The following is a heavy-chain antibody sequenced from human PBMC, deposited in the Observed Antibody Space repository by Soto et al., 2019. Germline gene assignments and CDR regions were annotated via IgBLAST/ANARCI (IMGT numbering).Heavy chain of an antibody. CDR3: AKDKWLQSYRGFDY. J-gene: IGHJ4*02. V-gene: IGHV3-23*01. CDR2: ISGSGGST. D-gene: IGHD5-12*01. CDR1: GFTFSSYA. Sequence: EVQLLESGGGLVQPGGSLRLSCAASGFTFSSYAMSWVRQAPGKGLEWVSAISGSGGSTYYADSVKGRFTISRDNSTNTLYLQMNSLRADDTAVYYCAKDKWLQSYRGFDYWGQGTLVTVSS.